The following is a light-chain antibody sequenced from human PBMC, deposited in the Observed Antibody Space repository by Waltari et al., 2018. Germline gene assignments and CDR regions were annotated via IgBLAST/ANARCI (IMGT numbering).Light chain of an antibody. Sequence: DIVMTQSPDSLAVSLGERATINCKSSQSVFYSSNNKNQLGWYQQKPGQPPKLIIYWAFTRASGVTDRFSGSGSGTDFTPTISSLQAEDVVVYYCQQYYSTPFTFGPGTKVDIK. CDR1: QSVFYSSNNKNQ. CDR2: WAF. V-gene: IGKV4-1*01. J-gene: IGKJ3*01. CDR3: QQYYSTPFT.